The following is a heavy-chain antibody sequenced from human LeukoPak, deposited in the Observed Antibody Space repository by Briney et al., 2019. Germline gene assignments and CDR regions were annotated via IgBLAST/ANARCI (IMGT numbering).Heavy chain of an antibody. V-gene: IGHV1-69*13. CDR1: GGTFSSYA. J-gene: IGHJ3*02. CDR2: IIPIFGTA. CDR3: ARAGCSGGSCYMDAAFDI. Sequence: ASVKVSCKDSGGTFSSYAISWVRQAPGQGREWMGGIIPIFGTANYAQKFQGRVTITADESTSTAYMELSSLRSEDTAVYYCARAGCSGGSCYMDAAFDIWGQGTMVTVSS. D-gene: IGHD2-15*01.